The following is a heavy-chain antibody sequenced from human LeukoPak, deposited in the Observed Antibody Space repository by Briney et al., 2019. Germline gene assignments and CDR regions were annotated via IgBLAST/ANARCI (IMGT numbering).Heavy chain of an antibody. V-gene: IGHV1-2*02. D-gene: IGHD2-8*01. Sequence: ASMKVSCKASGYSFTGYYIHWVRQAPGQGLEWMGWIHPDGDVTKSAQKFQGRVTMTTDKSINTVFMELSGLTSDDTALYYCARGPNHYYYMDFWGKGTTVSVSS. J-gene: IGHJ6*03. CDR3: ARGPNHYYYMDF. CDR2: IHPDGDVT. CDR1: GYSFTGYY.